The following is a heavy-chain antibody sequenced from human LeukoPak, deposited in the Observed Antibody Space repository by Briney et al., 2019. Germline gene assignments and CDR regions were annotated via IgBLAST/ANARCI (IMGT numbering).Heavy chain of an antibody. J-gene: IGHJ4*02. V-gene: IGHV3-7*01. CDR1: GFTFSSYW. CDR3: ARNGDYYDSSGSLGY. CDR2: IKQDGSEK. Sequence: GGSLRLSCEDSGFTFSSYWMSWVRQAPGKGLEWVANIKQDGSEKYYVDSVKGRFTISRDNAKNSLYLQMNSLRAEDTAVYYCARNGDYYDSSGSLGYWGQGTLVTVSS. D-gene: IGHD3-22*01.